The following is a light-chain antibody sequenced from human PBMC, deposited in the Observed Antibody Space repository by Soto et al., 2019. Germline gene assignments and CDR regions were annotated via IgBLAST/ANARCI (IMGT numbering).Light chain of an antibody. V-gene: IGKV4-1*01. CDR3: QQDYKTPWT. CDR2: WAS. CDR1: QSVLYRSNNKNY. J-gene: IGKJ1*01. Sequence: IVITQSPDSVAVSLGSRSTINCNSIQSVLYRSNNKNYLAWYQHKPGQPPKLLIYWASTRESGVPDRFSGSGSGTDFTLTISSLQAEDVAVYYCQQDYKTPWTFGQGTKVDIK.